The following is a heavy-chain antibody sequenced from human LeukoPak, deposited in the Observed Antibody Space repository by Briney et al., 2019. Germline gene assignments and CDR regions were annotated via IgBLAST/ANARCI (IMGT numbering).Heavy chain of an antibody. Sequence: SETLSLTCAVSGYSISSGYYWGWIRQPPGKGLEWIGSIYHSGSTYYNPSLKSRVSISVDTSKNQFSLKLSSVTAADTAVYYCAGNPYYYDSSGYYIDYWGQGTLVTVSS. V-gene: IGHV4-38-2*01. CDR2: IYHSGST. CDR1: GYSISSGYY. CDR3: AGNPYYYDSSGYYIDY. D-gene: IGHD3-22*01. J-gene: IGHJ4*02.